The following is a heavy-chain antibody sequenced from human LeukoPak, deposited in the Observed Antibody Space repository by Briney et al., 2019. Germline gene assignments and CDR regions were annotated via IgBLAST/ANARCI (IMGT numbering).Heavy chain of an antibody. CDR3: ARDSYSSSWYGPFDY. D-gene: IGHD6-13*01. J-gene: IGHJ4*02. CDR2: IYNSGST. Sequence: SETLSLTCTVSGGSISSYYWSWIRQPPGKGLEWIGYIYNSGSTNYNPSLKSRVTISVDTSKNQFSLKLNSVTAADTAVYYCARDSYSSSWYGPFDYWGQGTLVTVSS. CDR1: GGSISSYY. V-gene: IGHV4-59*01.